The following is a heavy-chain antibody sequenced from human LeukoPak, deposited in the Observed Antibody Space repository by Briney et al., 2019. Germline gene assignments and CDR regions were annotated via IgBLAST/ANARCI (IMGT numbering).Heavy chain of an antibody. J-gene: IGHJ4*02. CDR2: IYTSGST. CDR3: AREGPGNGGSYYSGDY. V-gene: IGHV4-4*07. Sequence: SETLSLTCTVSGGSISNSYWSWVRQPAGKGLEWIGRIYTSGSTNYNPSLKSRVTMSVDTSKNQFSLKLSSVTAADTAVYYCAREGPGNGGSYYSGDYWGQGTLVTVSS. D-gene: IGHD1-26*01. CDR1: GGSISNSY.